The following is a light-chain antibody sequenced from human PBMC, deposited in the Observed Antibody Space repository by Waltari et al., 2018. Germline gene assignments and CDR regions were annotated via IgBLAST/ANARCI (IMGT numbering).Light chain of an antibody. Sequence: IVITQSPATLPVSPGERATLSCRASQSVSSNLAWYQQKPGQAPRLLIYRASTKATDIPARFSGSGSGTEFTLTISSLQSEDFAVYYCQQYNNWPLTFGGGTKVEIK. CDR3: QQYNNWPLT. V-gene: IGKV3-15*01. CDR2: RAS. CDR1: QSVSSN. J-gene: IGKJ4*01.